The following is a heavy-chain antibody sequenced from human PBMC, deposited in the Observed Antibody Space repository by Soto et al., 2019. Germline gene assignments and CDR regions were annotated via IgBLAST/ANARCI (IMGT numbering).Heavy chain of an antibody. CDR2: INPSGGSA. CDR3: TREAGYSYGSFDY. V-gene: IGHV1-46*03. D-gene: IGHD5-18*01. J-gene: IGHJ4*02. CDR1: GYTFTSYY. Sequence: ASVKVSCKASGYTFTSYYMHWVRQAPGQGLEWMGIINPSGGSANYAQNFQGRVTMTRDTSTSTVYMELSSLGFEDTAVYYCTREAGYSYGSFDYWGQGTLVTVS.